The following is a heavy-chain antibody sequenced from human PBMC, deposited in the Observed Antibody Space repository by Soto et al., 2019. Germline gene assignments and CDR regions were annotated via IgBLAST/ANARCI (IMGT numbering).Heavy chain of an antibody. J-gene: IGHJ4*02. Sequence: GVPLRLSCAAAGLTFVDYGMSWIRQAPGKGLEWVSGINWNGGSTGYADSVKGRFTISRDNAKNSLYLQMNSLRAEDTALYYCARDPAGYCSSTSCYAGIPFDYWGQGTLVTISS. D-gene: IGHD2-2*01. CDR1: GLTFVDYG. CDR2: INWNGGST. CDR3: ARDPAGYCSSTSCYAGIPFDY. V-gene: IGHV3-20*04.